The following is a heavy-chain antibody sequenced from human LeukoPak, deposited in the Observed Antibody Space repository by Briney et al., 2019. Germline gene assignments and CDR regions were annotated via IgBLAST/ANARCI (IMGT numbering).Heavy chain of an antibody. J-gene: IGHJ6*02. CDR3: ARDGGSMYGSGSYYISAGFDV. Sequence: GGSLRLSCAASGFTVSSNYMSWVRQAPGKGLEWVSVIYSGGRTYYADSVKGRFTISRDNSKNTLYFQMNSLRVEDTAVYYCARDGGSMYGSGSYYISAGFDVWGQGTTVTVSS. D-gene: IGHD3-10*01. V-gene: IGHV3-53*01. CDR2: IYSGGRT. CDR1: GFTVSSNY.